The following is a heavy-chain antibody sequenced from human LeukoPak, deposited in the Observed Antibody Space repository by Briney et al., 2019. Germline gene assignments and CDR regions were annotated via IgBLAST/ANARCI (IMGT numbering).Heavy chain of an antibody. Sequence: SETLSLTCTVSGGSISSYYWSWIRQPPGKGLEWIGYIYYSGSTNYNPSLKSRVTISVDTSKNQFSLKLSSVTAADTAVYYCARDRYDYYDSSGLCYYGMDVWGQGTTVTVSS. CDR3: ARDRYDYYDSSGLCYYGMDV. CDR1: GGSISSYY. CDR2: IYYSGST. J-gene: IGHJ6*02. D-gene: IGHD3-22*01. V-gene: IGHV4-59*01.